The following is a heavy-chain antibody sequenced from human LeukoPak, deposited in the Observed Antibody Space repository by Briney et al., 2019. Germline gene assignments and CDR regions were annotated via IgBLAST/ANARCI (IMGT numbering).Heavy chain of an antibody. CDR3: ARETPDSSGWD. J-gene: IGHJ4*02. CDR2: IKQDGSHK. Sequence: GGSLRLSCAASGFTLSTYWMSWVRQAPGKVLEWVANIKQDGSHKNYVDSVKGRFTISRDNAKNSLYLQMNSLRADDTAVYYCARETPDSSGWDWGQGTLVTVSS. CDR1: GFTLSTYW. D-gene: IGHD6-19*01. V-gene: IGHV3-7*01.